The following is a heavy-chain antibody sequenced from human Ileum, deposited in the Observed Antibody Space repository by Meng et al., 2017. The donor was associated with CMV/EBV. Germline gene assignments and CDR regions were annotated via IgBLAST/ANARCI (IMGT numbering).Heavy chain of an antibody. V-gene: IGHV3-7*01. J-gene: IGHJ6*02. Sequence: GESLKISCAASGFTFSSYWMSWVRQAPGKGLEWVANIKQDGSEKYYVDSVKGRFTISRDNAKNSLYLQMNSLRAEDTAVYYCARDLPGFWSGYPRYGMDVWGQGTTVTVSS. D-gene: IGHD3-3*01. CDR1: GFTFSSYW. CDR2: IKQDGSEK. CDR3: ARDLPGFWSGYPRYGMDV.